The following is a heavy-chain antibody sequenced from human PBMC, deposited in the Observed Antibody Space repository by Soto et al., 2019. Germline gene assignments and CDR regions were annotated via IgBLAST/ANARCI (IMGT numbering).Heavy chain of an antibody. V-gene: IGHV1-58*01. J-gene: IGHJ6*02. CDR2: IVVGSGNT. CDR3: AAASRITIFGVVIAPHYGMDV. CDR1: GFTFTSSA. D-gene: IGHD3-3*01. Sequence: ASVKVSCKASGFTFTSSAVQWVRQARGQRLEWIGWIVVGSGNTNYAQKFQERVTITRDMSTSTAYTELSSLRSEDTAVYYCAAASRITIFGVVIAPHYGMDVWGQGTTVTVSS.